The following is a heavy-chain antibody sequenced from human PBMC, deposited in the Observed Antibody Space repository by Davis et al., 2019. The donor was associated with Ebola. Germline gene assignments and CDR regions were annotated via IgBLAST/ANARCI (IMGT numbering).Heavy chain of an antibody. D-gene: IGHD3-9*01. CDR3: ARDAFSLSRYDTEDH. CDR1: GFTFDDYV. Sequence: GGSLRLSCAASGFTFDDYVMHWVRQGPGKGLEWVSSINWNSGNIAYVDSVKGRFTISRDNARDSLYLQMDSLRVEDTAIYYCARDAFSLSRYDTEDHWGQGTLVTVSS. V-gene: IGHV3-9*01. CDR2: INWNSGNI. J-gene: IGHJ4*02.